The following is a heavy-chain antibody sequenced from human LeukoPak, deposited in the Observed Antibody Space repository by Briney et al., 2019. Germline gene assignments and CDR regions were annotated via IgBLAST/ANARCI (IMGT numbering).Heavy chain of an antibody. V-gene: IGHV1-69*13. J-gene: IGHJ3*02. CDR1: GGTLSSYA. D-gene: IGHD3-9*01. CDR2: IIPIFGTA. Sequence: GASVKVSCKASGGTLSSYAISWVRQAPGQGLEWMGGIIPIFGTANYAQKFQGRVTITADESTSTAYMELSSLRSEDTAVYYCARDPDMTASDAFDIWGQGTMVTVSS. CDR3: ARDPDMTASDAFDI.